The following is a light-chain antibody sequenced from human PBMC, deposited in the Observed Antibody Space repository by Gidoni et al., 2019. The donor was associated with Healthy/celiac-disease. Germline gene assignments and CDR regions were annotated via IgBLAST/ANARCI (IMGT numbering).Light chain of an antibody. CDR1: QSVSSTY. J-gene: IGKJ1*01. V-gene: IGKV3-20*01. CDR3: PQYGSALWT. CDR2: GAS. Sequence: EIVLTQSPGTLSLSPGERATLYCRASQSVSSTYLAWYQQKPGQAPRLPIYGASSRATSIPDKFSGGGSGTDFTLTISRLAPEDFAVYYCPQYGSALWTFGQGTKVEIK.